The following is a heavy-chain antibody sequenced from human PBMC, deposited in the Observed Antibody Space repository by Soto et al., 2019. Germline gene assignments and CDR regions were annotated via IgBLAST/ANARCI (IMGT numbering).Heavy chain of an antibody. Sequence: SETLSLTCTVSGGSISSGGYYWSWIRQHPGKGLEWIGYIYYSGSTYYNPSLKSRVTISVDTSKNQFSLKLSSVTAADTAVYYCARARNYYDSSGSIGYFDYWGQGTLVTVSS. V-gene: IGHV4-31*03. D-gene: IGHD3-22*01. CDR2: IYYSGST. CDR3: ARARNYYDSSGSIGYFDY. CDR1: GGSISSGGYY. J-gene: IGHJ4*02.